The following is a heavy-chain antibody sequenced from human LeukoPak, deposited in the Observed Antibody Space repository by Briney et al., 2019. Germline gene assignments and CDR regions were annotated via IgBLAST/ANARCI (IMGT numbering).Heavy chain of an antibody. CDR3: AKSHSVEQRGYFDY. J-gene: IGHJ4*02. Sequence: PGGSLRLSCAASGFTFSTVAMTWVRQAPGKGLEWVATISDSGGSTYYADAVKGRFTISRDNSKDTLYAQMNSLRAEDGAVYYCAKSHSVEQRGYFDYWGQGTLVTVSS. CDR2: ISDSGGST. CDR1: GFTFSTVA. V-gene: IGHV3-23*01. D-gene: IGHD6-13*01.